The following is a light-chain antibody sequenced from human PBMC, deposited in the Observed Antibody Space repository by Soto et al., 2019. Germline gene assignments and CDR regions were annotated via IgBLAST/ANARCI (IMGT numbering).Light chain of an antibody. V-gene: IGLV2-14*01. Sequence: QSVLTQPASVSGSPRQSITISCTGTSSDVGAYNYVSWYQQHPGKAPKLMIYEVNNRPSGVSNRFSGSKSGNTASLTISGLQAEDEADYYCSSYTTSTTPVLFGGGTKLTVL. CDR3: SSYTTSTTPVL. J-gene: IGLJ2*01. CDR1: SSDVGAYNY. CDR2: EVN.